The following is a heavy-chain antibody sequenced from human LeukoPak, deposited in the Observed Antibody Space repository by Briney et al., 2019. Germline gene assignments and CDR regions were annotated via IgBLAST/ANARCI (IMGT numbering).Heavy chain of an antibody. D-gene: IGHD1-1*01. CDR1: GFTFSNFA. CDR2: ISGRGGNT. CDR3: ATDRPHPRNEPTNFDY. V-gene: IGHV3-23*01. J-gene: IGHJ4*02. Sequence: GGSLRLFCAASGFTFSNFAMSWVRQAPGKGLEGVSAISGRGGNTYYADSVKGRFTISRDNSKNTLYLQMNSLRAEDTAVYYCATDRPHPRNEPTNFDYWGQGTLVTVSS.